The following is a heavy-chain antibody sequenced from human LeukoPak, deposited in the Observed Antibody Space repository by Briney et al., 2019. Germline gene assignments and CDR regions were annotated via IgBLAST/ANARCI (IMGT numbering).Heavy chain of an antibody. CDR3: ARDGPGITGTTGLDY. CDR2: ISRSSSYI. V-gene: IGHV3-21*01. D-gene: IGHD1-20*01. J-gene: IGHJ4*02. CDR1: GFTFSSYS. Sequence: GGSLRLSCVASGFTFSSYSMNWVRQAPGKGLEWVSSISRSSSYINYADSLKGRFTISRDNAKNSVYLQMNSLRAEDTAVYYCARDGPGITGTTGLDYWGQGTLVTVSS.